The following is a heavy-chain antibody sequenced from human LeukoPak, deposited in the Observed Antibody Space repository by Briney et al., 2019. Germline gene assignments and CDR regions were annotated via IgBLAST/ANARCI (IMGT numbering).Heavy chain of an antibody. CDR1: GFTFSSYA. CDR2: ISGRGDGT. CDR3: AKDGRSNYGPFDN. Sequence: GGSLRLSCAASGFTFSSYAMSWVRQAPGKGLEWVSTISGRGDGTYHADSVKGRFTIFRDNSKNTLYLQMNSLRAEDTALYYCAKDGRSNYGPFDNRGQGTLVTVSS. V-gene: IGHV3-23*01. D-gene: IGHD4-11*01. J-gene: IGHJ4*02.